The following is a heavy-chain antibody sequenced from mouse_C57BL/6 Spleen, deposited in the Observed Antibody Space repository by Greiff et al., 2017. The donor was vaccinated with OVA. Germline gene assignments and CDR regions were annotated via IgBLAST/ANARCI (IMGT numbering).Heavy chain of an antibody. V-gene: IGHV3-6*01. D-gene: IGHD1-1*01. CDR2: ISYDGSN. Sequence: DVKLQESGPGLVKPSQSLSLTCSVTGYSITSGYYWNWIRQFPGNKLEWMGYISYDGSNNYNPSLKNRISITRDTSKNQFFLKLNSVTTEDTATYYCARDGYGSSYWYFDVWGTGTTVTVSS. J-gene: IGHJ1*03. CDR3: ARDGYGSSYWYFDV. CDR1: GYSITSGYY.